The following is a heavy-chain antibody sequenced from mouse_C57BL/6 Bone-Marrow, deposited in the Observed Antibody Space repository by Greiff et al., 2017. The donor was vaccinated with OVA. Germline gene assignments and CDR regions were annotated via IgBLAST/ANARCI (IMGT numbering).Heavy chain of an antibody. CDR3: ARDGYYGNYDY. Sequence: QVQLKQSGAELVRPGTSVKVSCKASGYAFTNYLLEWVKQRPGQGLEWIGVINPGSGGTNYNEKFKGKATLTADKSSSTAYMQLSSLTSEDSAVYFCARDGYYGNYDYWGQGTTLTVSS. J-gene: IGHJ2*01. CDR2: INPGSGGT. CDR1: GYAFTNYL. D-gene: IGHD2-1*01. V-gene: IGHV1-54*01.